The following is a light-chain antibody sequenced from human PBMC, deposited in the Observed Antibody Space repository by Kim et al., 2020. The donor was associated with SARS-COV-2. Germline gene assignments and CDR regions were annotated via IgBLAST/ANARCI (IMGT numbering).Light chain of an antibody. Sequence: GQSATTPCTGTSSDVGGYDRVSWYQQPPATAPQLMIYEVSSRPSGVPHRFSGSKSGNTASLTISGLQAEDEADYYCSSYTSSSSVVFGGGTQLTVL. CDR1: SSDVGGYDR. CDR2: EVS. V-gene: IGLV2-18*02. J-gene: IGLJ2*01. CDR3: SSYTSSSSVV.